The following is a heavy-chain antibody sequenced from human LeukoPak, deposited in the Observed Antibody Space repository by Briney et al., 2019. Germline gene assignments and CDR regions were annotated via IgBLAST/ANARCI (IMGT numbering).Heavy chain of an antibody. J-gene: IGHJ5*02. CDR1: GGSISSGSYY. Sequence: SETLSLTCTVSGGSISSGSYYWSWIRQPAGKGLEWIGRIYTSGSTNYNPSLKSRVTISVDTSKNQFSLKLSSVTAADTAVYYCARDPHGGPNWFDPWGQGTLVTVSS. CDR2: IYTSGST. V-gene: IGHV4-61*02. D-gene: IGHD3-10*01. CDR3: ARDPHGGPNWFDP.